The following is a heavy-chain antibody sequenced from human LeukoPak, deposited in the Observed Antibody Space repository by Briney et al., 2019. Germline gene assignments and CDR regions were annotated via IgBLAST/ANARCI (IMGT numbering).Heavy chain of an antibody. D-gene: IGHD3-22*01. V-gene: IGHV1-18*01. J-gene: IGHJ3*02. CDR2: ISASNGNT. Sequence: ASVKVSCKASGYTFTSYGFSWVRQAPGQRLEWMGWISASNGNTNYAQKLQGRVTMTTDTSTSTAYMELRSLRSDDTAVYYCARVWKIRVGYDSSGYDAFDIWGQGTMVTVSS. CDR1: GYTFTSYG. CDR3: ARVWKIRVGYDSSGYDAFDI.